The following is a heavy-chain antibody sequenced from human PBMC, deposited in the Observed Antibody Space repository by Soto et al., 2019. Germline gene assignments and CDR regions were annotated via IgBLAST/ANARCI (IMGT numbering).Heavy chain of an antibody. CDR1: RLTFNNYA. CDR2: ISGSGDTT. CDR3: AKADYSYSWAPGDY. J-gene: IGHJ4*02. D-gene: IGHD5-18*01. V-gene: IGHV3-23*01. Sequence: EVQVLEPGGGLVQPGGSLRLSCVISRLTFNNYALNWVRQAPGKGLEWVSSISGSGDTTYYADSVKGRFTISRDNSKNTLYLQMNSLRVEDTALYYCAKADYSYSWAPGDYWGQGTLVTVSS.